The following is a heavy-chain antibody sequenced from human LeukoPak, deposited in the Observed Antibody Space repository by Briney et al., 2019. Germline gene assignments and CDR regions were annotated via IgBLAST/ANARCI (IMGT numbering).Heavy chain of an antibody. V-gene: IGHV5-51*01. CDR3: ARQTTTTTYDS. D-gene: IGHD4-11*01. J-gene: IGHJ4*02. CDR1: GYSFTSYW. Sequence: GESLKISCKGSGYSFTSYWIGWVRQMPGKGLEWMGIIYPSDSDTTYSPSFQGQVTISADKSISTAYLQWNSLKASDTAMYYCARQTTTTTYDSWGQGTLVTVSS. CDR2: IYPSDSDT.